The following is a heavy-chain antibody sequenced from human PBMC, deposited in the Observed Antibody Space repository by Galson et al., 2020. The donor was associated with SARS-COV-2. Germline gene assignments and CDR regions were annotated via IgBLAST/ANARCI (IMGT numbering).Heavy chain of an antibody. CDR3: ARAQQQLGLGGAFDI. V-gene: IGHV3-48*03. CDR1: GFTFSSYE. J-gene: IGHJ3*02. CDR2: ISSSGSTI. Sequence: GGSLSLSCAASGFTFSSYEMNWVRQAPRKGLERVSYISSSGSTIYYADSVKGRFTISRDNAKNSLYLQMNSLRAEDTAVYYCARAQQQLGLGGAFDIWGQGTMVTVSS. D-gene: IGHD6-13*01.